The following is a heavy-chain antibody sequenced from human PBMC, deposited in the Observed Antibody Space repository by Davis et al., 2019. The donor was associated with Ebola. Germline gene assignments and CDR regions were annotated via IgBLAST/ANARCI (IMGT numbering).Heavy chain of an antibody. CDR2: ISGSAGST. D-gene: IGHD6-19*01. Sequence: GESLKISCTSSGFTFGTNAMSWVRQAPGKGLEWVSSISGSAGSTYYADSVKGRFIISRDNYENTLYLQMNSLRVEDTAVYFCARDPSGGSGWSVGYYGMDVWGKGTTVTVSS. V-gene: IGHV3-23*01. J-gene: IGHJ6*04. CDR1: GFTFGTNA. CDR3: ARDPSGGSGWSVGYYGMDV.